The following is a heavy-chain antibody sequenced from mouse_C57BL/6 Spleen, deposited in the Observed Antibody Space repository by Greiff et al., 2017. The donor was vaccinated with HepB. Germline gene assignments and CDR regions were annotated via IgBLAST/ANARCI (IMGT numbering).Heavy chain of an antibody. CDR1: GYTFTSYW. D-gene: IGHD3-2*02. CDR3: ARWDSSGYYYFDY. J-gene: IGHJ2*01. CDR2: IDPSDSYT. Sequence: VQLQQPGAELVKPGASVKLSCKASGYTFTSYWMQWVKQRPGQGLEWIGEIDPSDSYTNYNQKFKGKATLTVDTSSSTAYMQLSSLTSEDSAVYYCARWDSSGYYYFDYWGQGTTLTVSS. V-gene: IGHV1-50*01.